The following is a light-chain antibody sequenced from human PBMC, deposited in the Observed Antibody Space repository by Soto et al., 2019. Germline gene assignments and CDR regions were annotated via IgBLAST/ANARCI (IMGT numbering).Light chain of an antibody. CDR1: PGISSW. CDR3: QQANSFPIT. Sequence: DSQMTQSPSSVSASIGDRVTITCRTSPGISSWLALYQQKQGKAPNILIYAASNLQSRVPSRSICSGSRTDFTLTSSSLQPEDFATYYCQQANSFPITFGQGTRLEF. CDR2: AAS. V-gene: IGKV1D-12*01. J-gene: IGKJ5*01.